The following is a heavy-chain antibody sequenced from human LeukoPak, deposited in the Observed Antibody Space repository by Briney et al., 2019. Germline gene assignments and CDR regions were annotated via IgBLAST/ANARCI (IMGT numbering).Heavy chain of an antibody. J-gene: IGHJ5*01. D-gene: IGHD1-7*01. CDR3: APVWQKELELRWLDC. V-gene: IGHV3-21*01. Sequence: PGGSLRLSCAASEFTFSSYSMNWVRQAPGKGLEWVSSISSSSSYIYYADSVKGRFTISRDNAKNSLYLQMNSLRAEDTAVYYCAPVWQKELELRWLDCWGQGTLVTVSS. CDR1: EFTFSSYS. CDR2: ISSSSSYI.